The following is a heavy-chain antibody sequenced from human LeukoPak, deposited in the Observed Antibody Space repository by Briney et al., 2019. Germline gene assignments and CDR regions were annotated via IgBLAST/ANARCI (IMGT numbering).Heavy chain of an antibody. CDR2: ISSSGSTT. V-gene: IGHV3-48*03. D-gene: IGHD3-9*01. J-gene: IGHJ4*02. CDR1: GFTFSSYE. CDR3: AREPHRYYDILTGYYITPYYFDY. Sequence: GGSLRLSCAASGFTFSSYEMNWVRQAPGKGLEWVSYISSSGSTTYYADSVKGRFTISRDNAKNSLYLQMNSLRAEDTAVYYCAREPHRYYDILTGYYITPYYFDYWGQGTLVTVSS.